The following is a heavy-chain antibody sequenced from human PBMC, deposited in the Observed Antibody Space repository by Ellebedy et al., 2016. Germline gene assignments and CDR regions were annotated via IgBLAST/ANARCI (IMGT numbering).Heavy chain of an antibody. Sequence: SETLSLTXTVSGGSISSSSYYWGWIRQPPGKGLEWIGSIYYSGSTYYNPSLKSRVTMSVDTSKNQFSLKLSSVTAADTAVYYCARDWGAFDIWGQGTMVTVSS. V-gene: IGHV4-39*07. J-gene: IGHJ3*02. CDR2: IYYSGST. CDR3: ARDWGAFDI. CDR1: GGSISSSSYY. D-gene: IGHD3-16*01.